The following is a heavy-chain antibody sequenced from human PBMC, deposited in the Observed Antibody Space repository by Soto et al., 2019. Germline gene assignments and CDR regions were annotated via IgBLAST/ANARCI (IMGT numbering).Heavy chain of an antibody. CDR1: GGTFSSYA. CDR2: IIPIFGTA. J-gene: IGHJ6*02. D-gene: IGHD3-16*01. CDR3: ARVEGGLYYYGMDV. V-gene: IGHV1-69*12. Sequence: QVQLVQSGAEVKKPGSSVKVSCKASGGTFSSYAISWVRQPPGQGLEWMGGIIPIFGTANYAQKFQGRGTITADESTSAAYMGLCSLRSEDTAVYYCARVEGGLYYYGMDVWCQGATVTVSS.